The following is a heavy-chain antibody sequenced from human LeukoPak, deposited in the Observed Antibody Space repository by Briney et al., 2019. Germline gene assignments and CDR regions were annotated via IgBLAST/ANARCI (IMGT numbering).Heavy chain of an antibody. Sequence: ASVKVSCKASGYTFTNYGISWVRQAPGQGLEWMGWISAYNGNTKYVQNLQGRVTMTTDTSTSTAYMELRSLTSDGTAVYYCATSTVTTDYYYYMDVWGKGTTVTVSS. J-gene: IGHJ6*03. V-gene: IGHV1-18*01. CDR3: ATSTVTTDYYYYMDV. CDR1: GYTFTNYG. CDR2: ISAYNGNT. D-gene: IGHD4-11*01.